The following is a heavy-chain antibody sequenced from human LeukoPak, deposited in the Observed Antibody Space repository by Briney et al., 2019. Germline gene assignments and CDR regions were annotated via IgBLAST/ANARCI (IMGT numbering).Heavy chain of an antibody. V-gene: IGHV3-66*02. J-gene: IGHJ3*02. CDR2: IYSGGST. Sequence: GGSLRLSCAASGFTVSSNYMSWVRQAPGKGLEWVSVIYSGGSTYYADSVKGRFTISRANSKNTLYLQMNSLRAEDTAVYYCARVGYYYDSSGYPLGAFDIWGQGTMVTVSS. D-gene: IGHD3-22*01. CDR1: GFTVSSNY. CDR3: ARVGYYYDSSGYPLGAFDI.